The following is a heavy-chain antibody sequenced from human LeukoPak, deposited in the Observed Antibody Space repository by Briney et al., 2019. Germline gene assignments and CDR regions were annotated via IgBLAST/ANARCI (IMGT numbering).Heavy chain of an antibody. J-gene: IGHJ3*02. Sequence: SETLSLTCTVSGGSISSYSWTWIRQPPGKGLEWIGYIYYSGSTNYNPSLKSRVIISVDTSKNQFSLKLSSVTAADTAVYYCARDDDDAFDIWGRGTMVTVS. V-gene: IGHV4-59*01. CDR3: ARDDDDAFDI. CDR1: GGSISSYS. CDR2: IYYSGST.